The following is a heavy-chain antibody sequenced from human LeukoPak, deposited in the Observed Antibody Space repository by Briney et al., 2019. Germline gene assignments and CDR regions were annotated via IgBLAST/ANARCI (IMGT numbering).Heavy chain of an antibody. V-gene: IGHV1-8*01. CDR1: GYTFTSYD. CDR2: MNPNSGNT. CDR3: ARTPSPYYDFWSGYRYDAFDI. D-gene: IGHD3-3*01. Sequence: ASVKVSCKASGYTFTSYDINWVRQATGQGLERMGWMNPNSGNTGYAQKFQGRVTMTRNTSISPAYMELSSLRSEDTAVYYCARTPSPYYDFWSGYRYDAFDIWGQGTMVTVSS. J-gene: IGHJ3*02.